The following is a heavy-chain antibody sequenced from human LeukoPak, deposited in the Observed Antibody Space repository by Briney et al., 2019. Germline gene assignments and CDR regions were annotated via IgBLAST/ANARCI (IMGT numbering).Heavy chain of an antibody. D-gene: IGHD6-13*01. V-gene: IGHV4-34*01. J-gene: IGHJ4*02. CDR1: GGSFSGYY. Sequence: SETLSLTCAVYGGSFSGYYRSWIRQPPGKGLEWIGEINHSGSTNYNPSLKSRVTISVDTSKNQFSLKLSSVTAADTAVYYCARTLSSWAPAFDYWGQGTLVTVSS. CDR2: INHSGST. CDR3: ARTLSSWAPAFDY.